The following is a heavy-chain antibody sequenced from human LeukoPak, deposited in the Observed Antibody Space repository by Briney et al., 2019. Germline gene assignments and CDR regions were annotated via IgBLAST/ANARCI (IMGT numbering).Heavy chain of an antibody. CDR2: ISYDGSNK. J-gene: IGHJ3*02. D-gene: IGHD3-9*01. CDR3: ATATYYDILTGYSGDAFDI. Sequence: TGGSLRLSCAASGFTFSSYGMHWVRQAPGKGLEWVAVISYDGSNKYYADSVKGRFTISRDNSKNTLYLQMNSLRAEDTAVYYCATATYYDILTGYSGDAFDIWGQGTMVAVSS. CDR1: GFTFSSYG. V-gene: IGHV3-30*03.